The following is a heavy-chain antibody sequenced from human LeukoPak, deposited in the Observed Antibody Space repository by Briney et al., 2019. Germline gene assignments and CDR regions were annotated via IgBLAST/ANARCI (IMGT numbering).Heavy chain of an antibody. CDR1: GFTFSSYW. CDR2: INSDGSST. D-gene: IGHD4-17*01. CDR3: ASGVLTTVTQYYYYYYYMDV. J-gene: IGHJ6*03. Sequence: PGGFLRLSCAASGFTFSSYWMHWVRQAPGKGLVWVSRINSDGSSTSYADSVKGRFTISRDNAKNTLYLQMNSLRAEDTAVYYCASGVLTTVTQYYYYYYYMDVWGKGTTVTVSS. V-gene: IGHV3-74*01.